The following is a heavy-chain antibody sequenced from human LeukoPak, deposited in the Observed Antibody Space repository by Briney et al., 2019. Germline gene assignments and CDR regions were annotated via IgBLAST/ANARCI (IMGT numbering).Heavy chain of an antibody. D-gene: IGHD2-2*01. CDR2: IKQDGSEK. V-gene: IGHV3-7*01. Sequence: SGGSLRLSCVASGFTSTTYYMSWVRQAPGKGLEWVANIKQDGSEKYYVDSVRGRFTISRDNAKSSLYLQLNRLRDDDTAVYYCGRDGVSAAVDYWGQGTLVTVSS. J-gene: IGHJ4*02. CDR3: GRDGVSAAVDY. CDR1: GFTSTTYY.